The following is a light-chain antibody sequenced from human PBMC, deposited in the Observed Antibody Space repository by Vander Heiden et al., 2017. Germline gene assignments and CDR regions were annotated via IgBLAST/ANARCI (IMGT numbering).Light chain of an antibody. CDR3: QHYWGYSRLS. CDR1: QNIVNW. CDR2: KAS. J-gene: IGKJ4*01. Sequence: DIQMTQSPSTLSTSVGDRVTITCRASQNIVNWLAWYQQKPGKAPKLLIYKASNLEDGVPSRFSGSGSGTEFTLTINSLQAEDYATYYCQHYWGYSRLSFGGGTKVDIK. V-gene: IGKV1-5*03.